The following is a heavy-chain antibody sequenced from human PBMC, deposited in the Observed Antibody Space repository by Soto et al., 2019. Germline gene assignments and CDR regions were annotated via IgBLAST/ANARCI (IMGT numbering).Heavy chain of an antibody. Sequence: PSETLSLTCAVYGGSFSDYYWSWIRQPPGKGLEWVGEINHSGSTNYNPPLKSRVTMSVDTSKNQFSLKLSSVAAADTAVYYCARLSIAAAGVIDYWGQGTLVTVSS. CDR1: GGSFSDYY. V-gene: IGHV4-34*01. CDR2: INHSGST. D-gene: IGHD6-13*01. CDR3: ARLSIAAAGVIDY. J-gene: IGHJ4*02.